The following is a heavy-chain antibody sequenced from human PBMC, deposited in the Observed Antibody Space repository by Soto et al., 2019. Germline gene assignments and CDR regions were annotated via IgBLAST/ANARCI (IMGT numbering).Heavy chain of an antibody. Sequence: PGGSLRLSCAASGFTFSDYYMSWIRQAPGKGLEWVSYISSSGSTIYYADSVKGRFTISRDNAKNSLYLQMNSLRAEDTAVYYCARDPNVLRYFDWLSTLDYWGQGTLVTVSS. CDR3: ARDPNVLRYFDWLSTLDY. D-gene: IGHD3-9*01. J-gene: IGHJ4*02. CDR1: GFTFSDYY. V-gene: IGHV3-11*01. CDR2: ISSSGSTI.